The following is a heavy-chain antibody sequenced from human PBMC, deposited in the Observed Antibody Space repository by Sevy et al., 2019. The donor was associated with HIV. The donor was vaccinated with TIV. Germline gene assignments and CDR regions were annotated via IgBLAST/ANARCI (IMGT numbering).Heavy chain of an antibody. J-gene: IGHJ4*02. V-gene: IGHV3-23*01. CDR3: AREGCTRPHDY. CDR1: GFDFSIYS. CDR2: LSFGCGKI. D-gene: IGHD2-8*01. Sequence: GGSLRLSCAASGFDFSIYSMSWVRQAPGKGLEWVSALSFGCGKINYADSVKGRFTISRDNSKSSVYLQMNNMRVEDTAVYYCAREGCTRPHDYWGQGTLVTVSS.